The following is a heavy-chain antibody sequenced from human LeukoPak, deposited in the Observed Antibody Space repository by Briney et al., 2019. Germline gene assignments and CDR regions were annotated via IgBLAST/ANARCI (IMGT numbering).Heavy chain of an antibody. CDR2: INSEGTST. D-gene: IGHD6-19*01. Sequence: AGGSLRLSCAASGFTVSSYGMSWVRQAPGKGLVWVSRINSEGTSTTYADSVRGRFTISRDNAKNTLYLQMNSLRAEDTAMYYCARVGPHYGSGWYSYFFDYWGQGTLVTVSS. V-gene: IGHV3-74*01. CDR3: ARVGPHYGSGWYSYFFDY. CDR1: GFTVSSYG. J-gene: IGHJ4*02.